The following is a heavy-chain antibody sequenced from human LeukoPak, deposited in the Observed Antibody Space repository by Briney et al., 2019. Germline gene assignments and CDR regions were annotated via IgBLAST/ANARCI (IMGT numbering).Heavy chain of an antibody. J-gene: IGHJ4*02. Sequence: ASVKVSCKASGYTLTSYAMHWVRQAPGQRLEWMGWINAGNGNTKYSQEFQGRVTITRDTSASTAYMELSSLRSEDMAVYYCARGYSSSGLDYWGQGTLVTVSS. CDR2: INAGNGNT. D-gene: IGHD6-13*01. CDR1: GYTLTSYA. V-gene: IGHV1-3*03. CDR3: ARGYSSSGLDY.